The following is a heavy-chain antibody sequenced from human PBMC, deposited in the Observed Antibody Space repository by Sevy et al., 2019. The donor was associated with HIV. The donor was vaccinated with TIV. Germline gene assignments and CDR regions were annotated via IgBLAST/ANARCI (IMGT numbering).Heavy chain of an antibody. J-gene: IGHJ5*02. CDR3: ARLASRLRDNWSDP. Sequence: SETLSLTCTVSGGSISTSSYYWGRMRQPPGKGLEWIGNSFYSGTTYYNPSLKSRVTISVDTSKNQFSLKLSSVTAADTAVYYCARLASRLRDNWSDPWGHGTLVTVSS. CDR2: SFYSGTT. CDR1: GGSISTSSYY. D-gene: IGHD3-16*01. V-gene: IGHV4-39*01.